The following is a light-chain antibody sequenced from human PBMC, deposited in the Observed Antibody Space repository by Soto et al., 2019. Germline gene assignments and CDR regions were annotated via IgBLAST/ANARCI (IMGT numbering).Light chain of an antibody. CDR3: SSYTGVSLYV. J-gene: IGLJ1*01. CDR1: SSDVGGYEH. V-gene: IGLV2-14*01. Sequence: QSALTQPASVSGSPGQSISISCTGTSSDVGGYEHVSWYQQHPGKAPRLIIHGVSSRPSGVSNRSSGSKSGNTASLTISGLQTEDEADYYCSSYTGVSLYVFGTGTKLTVL. CDR2: GVS.